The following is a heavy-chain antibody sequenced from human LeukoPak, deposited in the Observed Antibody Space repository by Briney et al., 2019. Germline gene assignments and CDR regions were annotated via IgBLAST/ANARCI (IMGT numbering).Heavy chain of an antibody. D-gene: IGHD3-10*01. CDR2: INPSGGST. CDR3: ARSMVRGVIFDY. V-gene: IGHV1-46*01. Sequence: ASVKVSCKASGYTFTSYYMHWVRQAPGQGLEWMGIINPSGGSTSYAQKFQGRVTMTRDMSTSTVYMELSSLRSEDTAVYYCARSMVRGVIFDYWGQGTLVTVSS. J-gene: IGHJ4*02. CDR1: GYTFTSYY.